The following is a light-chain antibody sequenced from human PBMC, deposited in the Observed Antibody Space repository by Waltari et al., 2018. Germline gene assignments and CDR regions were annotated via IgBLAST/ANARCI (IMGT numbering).Light chain of an antibody. Sequence: SSELTQDTVVSVALGQTVRITCQGDSLRTYYVSWFQQKPGQAPALVIYGKNNRPSGIPDRFSASSSGSTASLTIIGAQAEDEADYYCHSRDSSGDVLIGGGTKLTVV. CDR1: SLRTYY. CDR3: HSRDSSGDVL. CDR2: GKN. V-gene: IGLV3-19*01. J-gene: IGLJ2*01.